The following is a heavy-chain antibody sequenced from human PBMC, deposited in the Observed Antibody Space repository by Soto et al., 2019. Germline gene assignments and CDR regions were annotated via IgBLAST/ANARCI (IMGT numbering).Heavy chain of an antibody. J-gene: IGHJ4*02. CDR2: ISGSGGST. V-gene: IGHV3-23*01. CDR1: GFTFSSYA. Sequence: EVQLLESGGGLVQPGGSVRLSCAASGFTFSSYAMSWVRQAPGKGLEWVSAISGSGGSTYYADSVKGRFTISRDNSKNTLYLQMNSLRAEDTAVYYCAKGFTLVRGVKGYWGQGTLVTVSS. CDR3: AKGFTLVRGVKGY. D-gene: IGHD3-10*01.